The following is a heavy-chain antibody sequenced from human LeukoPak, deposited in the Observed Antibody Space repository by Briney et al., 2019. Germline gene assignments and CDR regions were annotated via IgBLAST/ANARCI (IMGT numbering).Heavy chain of an antibody. CDR2: IRSKPNNYAT. J-gene: IGHJ4*02. V-gene: IGHV3-73*01. CDR3: SRHAASGGSGVDY. Sequence: GGSLRLSCAASGFTFSGSAMHWVRQASGKGLEWVGRIRSKPNNYATAYAASVKGRFTISRDDSKNTAYLQMNSLKTEDTAVYYCSRHAASGGSGVDYWGQGTLVTVSS. CDR1: GFTFSGSA. D-gene: IGHD3-10*01.